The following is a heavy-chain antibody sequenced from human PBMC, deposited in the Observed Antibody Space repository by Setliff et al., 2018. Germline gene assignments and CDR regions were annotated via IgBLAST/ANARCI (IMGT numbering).Heavy chain of an antibody. Sequence: SETLSLTCTVSGGTLTDYFWSWVRQPPGKRLEWIGDIDHGGGSSYNPSLQSRVTLSLDTSENEFSLRLTSVTAADTAVYFCARTINFLGSGTWGYMDVWGKGTTVTGSS. CDR1: GGTLTDYF. J-gene: IGHJ6*03. CDR2: IDHGGGS. D-gene: IGHD3-10*01. CDR3: ARTINFLGSGTWGYMDV. V-gene: IGHV4-34*01.